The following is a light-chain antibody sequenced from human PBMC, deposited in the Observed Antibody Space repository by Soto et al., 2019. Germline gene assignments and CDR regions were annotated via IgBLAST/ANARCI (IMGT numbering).Light chain of an antibody. CDR3: QQSYSPPFA. V-gene: IGKV1-39*01. J-gene: IGKJ3*01. CDR1: QSVSTY. Sequence: IQMTQSPSSLSASVGDRVTITCRASQSVSTYLNWYQQRLGEAPKLLSYAASTLQSGVQSRFSASGSGTDFTLTIRSLQPEDFGTYYCQQSYSPPFAFGPGSKVDIK. CDR2: AAS.